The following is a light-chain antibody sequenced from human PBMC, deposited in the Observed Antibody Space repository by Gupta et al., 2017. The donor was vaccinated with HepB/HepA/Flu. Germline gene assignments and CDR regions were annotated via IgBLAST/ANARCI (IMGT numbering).Light chain of an antibody. CDR3: QQYNSAPYT. J-gene: IGKJ2*01. Sequence: DNQMMQPPSSLSASAGDRVTITCRASQSISNYLAWYQQKPGKIPKLLIYAASTSQTGVPSRFSGSGSGTDFTLTISSLQPEDVATYYCQQYNSAPYTFGQGTKLEIK. CDR1: QSISNY. CDR2: AAS. V-gene: IGKV1-27*01.